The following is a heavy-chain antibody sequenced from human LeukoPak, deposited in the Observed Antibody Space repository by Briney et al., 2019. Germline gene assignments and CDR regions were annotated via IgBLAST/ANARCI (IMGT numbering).Heavy chain of an antibody. CDR3: ARVGGYDFWSGYSGVFDY. Sequence: PSETLSLTCTVSGGSISSSSYYWGWIRQPPGKGLEWIGCIYYSGSTYYNPSLKSRVTISVDTSKNQFSLKLSSVTAADTAVYYCARVGGYDFWSGYSGVFDYWGQGTLVTVSS. V-gene: IGHV4-39*01. CDR2: IYYSGST. J-gene: IGHJ4*02. D-gene: IGHD3-3*01. CDR1: GGSISSSSYY.